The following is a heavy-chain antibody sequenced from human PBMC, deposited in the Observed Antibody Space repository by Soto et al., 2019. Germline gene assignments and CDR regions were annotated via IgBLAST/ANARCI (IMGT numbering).Heavy chain of an antibody. J-gene: IGHJ4*02. D-gene: IGHD2-2*02. CDR1: GFTFSSYS. V-gene: IGHV3-21*01. Sequence: GGSLRLSCAASGFTFSSYSMNWVRQAPGKGLEWVSSISSSSSYIYYADSVKGRFTISRDNAKNSLYLQMNSLRAEDKAVYYCARDLRYCSSTSCYNDYWGQGTLVTVSS. CDR3: ARDLRYCSSTSCYNDY. CDR2: ISSSSSYI.